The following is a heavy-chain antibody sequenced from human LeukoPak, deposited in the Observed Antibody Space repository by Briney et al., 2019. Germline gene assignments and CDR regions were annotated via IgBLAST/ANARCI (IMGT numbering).Heavy chain of an antibody. J-gene: IGHJ3*02. D-gene: IGHD3-22*01. CDR2: ISAYNGNT. CDR3: ARSGAWDWGVMIVVATDAFDI. CDR1: GYTFTSYG. Sequence: GASVKVSCKASGYTFTSYGISWVRQAPGQGLEWMGWISAYNGNTNYAQKLQGRVTMTTDTSTSTAYMELRSLRSDDTAVYYCARSGAWDWGVMIVVATDAFDIWGQGTMVTVSS. V-gene: IGHV1-18*01.